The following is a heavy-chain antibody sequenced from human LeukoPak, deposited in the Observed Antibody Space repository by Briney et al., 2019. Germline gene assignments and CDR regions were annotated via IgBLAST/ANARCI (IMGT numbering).Heavy chain of an antibody. D-gene: IGHD6-13*01. Sequence: GSLRLSCAASGFTFSSYAMHWVRQAPGKGLEWVAVISYDGSNKYYADSVKGRFTISRDNSKNTLYLQMNSLRAEDTAVYYCARGVRIAAAGPDYWGQGTLVTVSS. CDR2: ISYDGSNK. V-gene: IGHV3-30-3*01. J-gene: IGHJ4*02. CDR1: GFTFSSYA. CDR3: ARGVRIAAAGPDY.